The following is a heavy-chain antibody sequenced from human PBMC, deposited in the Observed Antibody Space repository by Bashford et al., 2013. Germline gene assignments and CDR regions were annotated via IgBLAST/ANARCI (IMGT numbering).Heavy chain of an antibody. D-gene: IGHD6-6*01. J-gene: IGHJ6*02. Sequence: SSETLSLTCAVYGGSFSGYYWSWIRQPPGKGLEWIGEINHSGSTNYNPSLKSRVTISVDTSKNQFSLKLSSVTAADTAVYYCARATIEYSSSYRDYYYYGMDVWGQGTTVTVSS. CDR2: INHSGST. V-gene: IGHV4-34*01. CDR1: GGSFSGYY. CDR3: ARATIEYSSSYRDYYYYGMDV.